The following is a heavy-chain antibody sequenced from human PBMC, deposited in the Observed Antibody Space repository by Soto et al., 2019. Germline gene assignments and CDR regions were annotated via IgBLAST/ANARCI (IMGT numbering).Heavy chain of an antibody. CDR1: GFTFTNAW. CDR3: AADLPDWGAYAFDY. V-gene: IGHV3-15*07. J-gene: IGHJ4*02. Sequence: EVQLVESGGGLVEPGGSLRLSCAASGFTFTNAWLNWVRQAPGKGLEWVGRIKSKTNGWTTDYAAPVKGRFTISRDDSENPVYLQMNTLKTEDTAVYYCAADLPDWGAYAFDYWGQGTLVSVSS. D-gene: IGHD3-16*01. CDR2: IKSKTNGWTT.